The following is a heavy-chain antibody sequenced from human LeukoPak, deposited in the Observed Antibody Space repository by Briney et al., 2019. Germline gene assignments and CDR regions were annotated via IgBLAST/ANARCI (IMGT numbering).Heavy chain of an antibody. CDR2: INSDGSTT. J-gene: IGHJ5*02. CDR3: ARGPSAGDYVSDNWFDP. Sequence: RSGGSLRLSCAASGFTFSSYWIHWVRQAPGKGLVWVSRINSDGSTTNYADSVKGRFTISSDNANNTVYLQMNSLRAEDTAVYYCARGPSAGDYVSDNWFDPWGQGTLVTVSS. D-gene: IGHD4-17*01. V-gene: IGHV3-74*01. CDR1: GFTFSSYW.